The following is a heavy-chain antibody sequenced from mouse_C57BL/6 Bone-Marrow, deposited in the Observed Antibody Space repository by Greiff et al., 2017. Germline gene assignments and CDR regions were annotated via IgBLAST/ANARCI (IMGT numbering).Heavy chain of an antibody. D-gene: IGHD1-1*01. CDR2: IYPRSGNT. Sequence: VQLQQSGAELARPGASVKLSCKASGYTFTSYGISWVKQRTGQGLEWIGEIYPRSGNTYYNKKFKGKATLTADKSSSTAYMELRSLTSEDSAVYFCARSWDYGSSFDYWGQGTTLTVSS. V-gene: IGHV1-81*01. CDR1: GYTFTSYG. J-gene: IGHJ2*01. CDR3: ARSWDYGSSFDY.